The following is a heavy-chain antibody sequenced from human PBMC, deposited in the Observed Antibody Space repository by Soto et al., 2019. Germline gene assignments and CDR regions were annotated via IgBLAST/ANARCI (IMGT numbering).Heavy chain of an antibody. CDR3: AGAYTYNYAFDY. J-gene: IGHJ4*02. V-gene: IGHV3-53*01. CDR2: IFSAGMT. CDR1: GFTVKGNY. D-gene: IGHD3-16*01. Sequence: LXLSCVPSGFTVKGNYVGWARQASGKGMEWVSIIFSAGMTYYTDSVKGRFTISKDISTNTLSLQMNSLRADDTAVYFCAGAYTYNYAFDYWGLGTPVTVSS.